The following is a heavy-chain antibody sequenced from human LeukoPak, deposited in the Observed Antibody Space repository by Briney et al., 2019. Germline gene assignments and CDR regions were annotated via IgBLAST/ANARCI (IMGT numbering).Heavy chain of an antibody. CDR1: VWIFISYA. J-gene: IGHJ6*04. CDR2: ISGSGGST. V-gene: IGHV3-23*01. D-gene: IGHD4-17*01. CDR3: AKGYGDYESSSWDV. Sequence: GGSLTPSRAASVWIFISYAMSQLRQAPGKGLEWVSAISGSGGSTYYADSVKGRFTISRDNSKHTLYLPMNNLRDEDTGVYYCAKGYGDYESSSWDVWGKGTTVTVSS.